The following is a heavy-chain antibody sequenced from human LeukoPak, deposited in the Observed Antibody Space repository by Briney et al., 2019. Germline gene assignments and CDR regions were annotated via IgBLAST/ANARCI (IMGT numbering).Heavy chain of an antibody. D-gene: IGHD6-6*01. CDR1: GYSFTSYW. Sequence: KNGESLKISCKGSGYSFTSYWIGWVRQMPGKGLEWMGIIYPGDSDTRYSPSFQGQVTISADKSISTAYLQWSSLKASDTAMYYCARRGQLEAQPRCAFDIWGQGTMVTVSS. CDR2: IYPGDSDT. J-gene: IGHJ3*02. CDR3: ARRGQLEAQPRCAFDI. V-gene: IGHV5-51*01.